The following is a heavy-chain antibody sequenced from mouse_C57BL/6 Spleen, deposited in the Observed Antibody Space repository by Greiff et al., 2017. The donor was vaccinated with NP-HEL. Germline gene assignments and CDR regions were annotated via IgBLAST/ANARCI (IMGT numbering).Heavy chain of an antibody. CDR3: ARRDYYGSSYGAMDY. CDR1: GYTFTSYT. J-gene: IGHJ4*01. Sequence: QVQLQQSGAELARPGASVKMSCKASGYTFTSYTMHWVKQRPGQGLEWIGYINPSSGYTKYNQKFMDKATLTADKSSSTAYMQLSSLTSEDSAVYYWARRDYYGSSYGAMDYWGQGTSVTVSS. V-gene: IGHV1-4*01. CDR2: INPSSGYT. D-gene: IGHD1-1*01.